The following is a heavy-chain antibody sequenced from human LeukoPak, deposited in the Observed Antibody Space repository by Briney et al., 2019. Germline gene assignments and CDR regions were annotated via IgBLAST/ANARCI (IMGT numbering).Heavy chain of an antibody. J-gene: IGHJ4*02. V-gene: IGHV3-21*01. CDR1: GFTFSSYG. Sequence: GGSLRLSCAASGFTFSSYGMHWVRQAPGKGLEWVSSISSSSSYIYYADSVKGRFTISRDNAKNSLYLQMNSLRAEDTAVYYCARDYTYYDFWSGVERGFDYWGQGTLVTVSS. CDR2: ISSSSSYI. CDR3: ARDYTYYDFWSGVERGFDY. D-gene: IGHD3-3*01.